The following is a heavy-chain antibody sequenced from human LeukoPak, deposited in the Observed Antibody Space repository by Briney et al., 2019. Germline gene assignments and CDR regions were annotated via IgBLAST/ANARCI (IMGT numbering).Heavy chain of an antibody. Sequence: SETLSLTCAVYVGSFSGYYWSWIRQPPGKGLEWIGEINHSGNTNYNPSLKSRVTMSVDTSKNQFSLKLSSVTAADTAVYYCARGLRDEERHYGYYYMDVWGKGTTVTVSS. V-gene: IGHV4-34*01. J-gene: IGHJ6*03. CDR3: ARGLRDEERHYGYYYMDV. CDR1: VGSFSGYY. CDR2: INHSGNT.